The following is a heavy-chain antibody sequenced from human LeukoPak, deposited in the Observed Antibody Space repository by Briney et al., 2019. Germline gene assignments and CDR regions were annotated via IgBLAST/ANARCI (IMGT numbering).Heavy chain of an antibody. D-gene: IGHD5-18*01. CDR1: GGTFSSYA. Sequence: ASVKVSCKASGGTFSSYAISWVRQAPGQGLEWMGGIIPIFGTANYAQKFQGRVTITADESTSTAYMELSSLRSEDTAVYYCARDLGYSYGSGFDYWGQGTLVTVSS. V-gene: IGHV1-69*13. J-gene: IGHJ4*02. CDR2: IIPIFGTA. CDR3: ARDLGYSYGSGFDY.